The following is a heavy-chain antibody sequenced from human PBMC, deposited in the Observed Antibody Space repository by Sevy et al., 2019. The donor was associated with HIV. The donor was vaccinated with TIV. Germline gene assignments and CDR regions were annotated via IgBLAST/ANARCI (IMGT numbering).Heavy chain of an antibody. CDR1: GGSFSGYY. J-gene: IGHJ5*02. CDR3: AIERGGIIAARHYRRYNWFDP. CDR2: INHSGST. D-gene: IGHD6-6*01. V-gene: IGHV4-34*01. Sequence: SETLSLTCAVYGGSFSGYYWSWIRQPPGKGLEWIGEINHSGSTNYNPSLKSRVTISVDTSKNQFSLKLSSVTAADTAVYYCAIERGGIIAARHYRRYNWFDPWGQGTLVTVSS.